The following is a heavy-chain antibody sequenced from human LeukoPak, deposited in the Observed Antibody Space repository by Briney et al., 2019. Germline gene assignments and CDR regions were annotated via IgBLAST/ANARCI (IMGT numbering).Heavy chain of an antibody. CDR3: AKDRTFTPYRFDN. V-gene: IGHV3-23*01. Sequence: GGSLRLSCVASGFTFSNYALSWVRQAPRKGLEWVSVISGSGGGTYYADSVKGRFSISRDNSKNTLYLQMNSLRAEDTAVYYCAKDRTFTPYRFDNRGQGTLVTVSS. CDR2: ISGSGGGT. CDR1: GFTFSNYA. D-gene: IGHD3-16*01. J-gene: IGHJ4*02.